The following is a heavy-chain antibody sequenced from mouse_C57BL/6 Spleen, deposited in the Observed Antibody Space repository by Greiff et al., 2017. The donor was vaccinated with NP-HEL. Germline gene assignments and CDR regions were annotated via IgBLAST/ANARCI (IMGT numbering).Heavy chain of an antibody. J-gene: IGHJ4*01. CDR2: INPNYGTT. Sequence: EVQLQQSGPVLVKPGASVKMSCKASGYTFTDYYMNWVKQSNGKSLEWIGVINPNYGTTSYNQKFKGKATLTVDQSSSTAYMQLNSLTSEDSAVYYCARSGAQATLDYWGQGTSVTVSS. CDR3: ARSGAQATLDY. D-gene: IGHD3-2*02. V-gene: IGHV1-39*01. CDR1: GYTFTDYY.